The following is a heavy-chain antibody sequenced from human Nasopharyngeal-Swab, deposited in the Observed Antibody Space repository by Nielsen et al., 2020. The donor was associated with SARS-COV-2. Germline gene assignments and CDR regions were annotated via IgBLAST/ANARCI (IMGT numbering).Heavy chain of an antibody. V-gene: IGHV4-59*08. Sequence: GSLRLSCTVSGGSISSYYWSWIRQPPGKGLEWIGYIYYSGSTDYNPSLKSRVTISVDTSKNQFSLKLSSVTAADTAVYYCAHEKVLLWFGELLNYYGMDVWGQGTTVTVSS. D-gene: IGHD3-10*01. CDR3: AHEKVLLWFGELLNYYGMDV. J-gene: IGHJ6*02. CDR2: IYYSGST. CDR1: GGSISSYY.